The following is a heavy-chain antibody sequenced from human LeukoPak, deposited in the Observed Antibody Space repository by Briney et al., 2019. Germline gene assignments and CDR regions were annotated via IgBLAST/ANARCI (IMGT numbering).Heavy chain of an antibody. Sequence: SETLSLTCTVSGGSISSSSYYWGWIRQPPGKGLEWIGSIYYSGSTYYNPSLKSRVTISVDTSKNQFSLKLSSVTAADTAMYYCARRTSAAAFDYWGQGTLVTVSS. J-gene: IGHJ4*02. CDR1: GGSISSSSYY. CDR3: ARRTSAAAFDY. D-gene: IGHD6-13*01. CDR2: IYYSGST. V-gene: IGHV4-39*01.